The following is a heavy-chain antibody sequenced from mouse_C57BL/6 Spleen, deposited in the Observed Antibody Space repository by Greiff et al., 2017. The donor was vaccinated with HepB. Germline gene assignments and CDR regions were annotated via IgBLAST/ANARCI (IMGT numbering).Heavy chain of an antibody. Sequence: EVKLVESGGDLVKPGGSLKLSCAASGFTFSSYGMSWVRQTPDKRLEWVATISSGGSYTYYPDSVKGRFTISRDNAKNTLYLQMSSLKSEDTAMYYCARHGDYDVSFDYWGQGTTLTVSS. J-gene: IGHJ2*01. D-gene: IGHD2-4*01. CDR2: ISSGGSYT. CDR1: GFTFSSYG. V-gene: IGHV5-6*01. CDR3: ARHGDYDVSFDY.